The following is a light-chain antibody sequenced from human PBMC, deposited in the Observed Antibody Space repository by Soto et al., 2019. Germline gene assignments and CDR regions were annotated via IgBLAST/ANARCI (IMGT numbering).Light chain of an antibody. V-gene: IGKV3-15*01. CDR2: GAS. CDR1: QSISTF. CDR3: QQYNNWPRT. Sequence: ELVMLLYPDTLSVAPGERSTLSCMASQSISTFLAWYQRKPGQAPRLLIYGASTRATGIPARFSGSGSGTGFTLTISSLQSEDFAVYYCQQYNNWPRTFGQGSKVDIK. J-gene: IGKJ1*01.